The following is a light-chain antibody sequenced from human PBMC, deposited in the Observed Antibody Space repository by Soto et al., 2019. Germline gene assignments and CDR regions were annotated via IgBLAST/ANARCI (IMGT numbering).Light chain of an antibody. J-gene: IGLJ2*01. CDR3: SSYTSISTVV. Sequence: QSALTQPASVSGSPGQSITISCTGTSSDVGGYNYVSWYQQHPGKAPKLMIYEVSNRPSGVSNRFSGSKSGNTASLTISWLQAEDEVDYYCSSYTSISTVVFGGGTKLTVL. V-gene: IGLV2-14*01. CDR2: EVS. CDR1: SSDVGGYNY.